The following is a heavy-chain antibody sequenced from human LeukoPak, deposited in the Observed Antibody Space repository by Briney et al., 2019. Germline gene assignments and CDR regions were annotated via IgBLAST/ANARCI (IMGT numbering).Heavy chain of an antibody. CDR3: ARDTNPANFHILTGYFDY. J-gene: IGHJ4*02. D-gene: IGHD3-9*01. V-gene: IGHV1-2*02. Sequence: ASVKVSCRASGYTFTGYYLNWVRQAPGQGLEWMGWINPNSGDTNYAQKFQGRVTMTRDTSISTAYLELTRLRSDDTAVYFSARDTNPANFHILTGYFDYWGQGTLVTVSS. CDR1: GYTFTGYY. CDR2: INPNSGDT.